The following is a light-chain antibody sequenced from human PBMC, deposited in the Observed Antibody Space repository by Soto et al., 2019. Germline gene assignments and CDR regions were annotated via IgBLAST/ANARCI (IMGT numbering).Light chain of an antibody. V-gene: IGKV3-20*01. CDR3: KLYGGSHMFS. CDR2: AAS. Sequence: EIVLTQSPGTLSLSPGEGATLSCRASESISSSYLAWYQQRPGQSPRLLIYAASSRAAGIPDRFSGSGSGADFTLTISRLEHEDFAVYYCKLYGGSHMFSFGQGTKLQIK. CDR1: ESISSSY. J-gene: IGKJ2*01.